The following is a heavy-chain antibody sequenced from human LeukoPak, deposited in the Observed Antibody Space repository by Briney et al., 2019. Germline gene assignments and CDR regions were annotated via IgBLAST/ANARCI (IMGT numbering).Heavy chain of an antibody. CDR1: GGSISSSSYY. CDR3: ARSPNSGYDPFDY. D-gene: IGHD5-12*01. V-gene: IGHV4-39*01. Sequence: PSETLSLTCTVSGGSISSSSYYWGWIRQPPGKGLEWIGSTYYSGSTYYNPSLKSRVTISVDTSKNQFSLKLSSVTAADTAVYYCARSPNSGYDPFDYWGQGTLVTVSS. J-gene: IGHJ4*02. CDR2: TYYSGST.